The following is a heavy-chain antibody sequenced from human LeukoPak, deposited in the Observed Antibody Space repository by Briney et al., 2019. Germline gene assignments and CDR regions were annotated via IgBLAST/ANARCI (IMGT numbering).Heavy chain of an antibody. D-gene: IGHD2-8*01. CDR1: GGSFSGYY. CDR3: ARGGLMVCAQGKYSAFDI. Sequence: PSETLSLTCAVYGGSFSGYYWSWVRQPPAKGLEWIGEINHSGSTNYNPSLKSRVTISVATSKNQFSLKLSSVTAADTAVYYCARGGLMVCAQGKYSAFDIWGQGTMVTVSS. CDR2: INHSGST. J-gene: IGHJ3*02. V-gene: IGHV4-34*01.